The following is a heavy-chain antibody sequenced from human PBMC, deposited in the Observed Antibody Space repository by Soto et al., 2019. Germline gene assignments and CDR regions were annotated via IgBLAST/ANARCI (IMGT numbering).Heavy chain of an antibody. Sequence: GESLKVSCKGSGYSFTNYRVGWVRQMPGKGLEWMGIIYPGDSDTKYSPSFQGQVTISADKSISTAYLQWSSLKASDTAMYYCASLHYIFDLLTVFSPFDYWGKGTLVPVSS. CDR2: IYPGDSDT. CDR1: GYSFTNYR. D-gene: IGHD1-20*01. J-gene: IGHJ4*02. CDR3: ASLHYIFDLLTVFSPFDY. V-gene: IGHV5-51*01.